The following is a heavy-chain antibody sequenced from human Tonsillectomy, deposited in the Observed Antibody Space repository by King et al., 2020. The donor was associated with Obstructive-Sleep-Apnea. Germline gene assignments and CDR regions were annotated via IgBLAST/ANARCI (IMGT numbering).Heavy chain of an antibody. V-gene: IGHV4-39*07. J-gene: IGHJ4*02. CDR1: GDSISSSNFY. CDR2: IYYSGST. Sequence: QLQESGPGLVEPSETLSLTCTVSGDSISSSNFYWGWIRQPPGKGLEWVGSIYYSGSTHYNPSLKSRITISVDTSKNQFSLKLSSVTAADTAVFYCARDLWNGVTPFSLGYWGQGTLVTVSS. D-gene: IGHD4-23*01. CDR3: ARDLWNGVTPFSLGY.